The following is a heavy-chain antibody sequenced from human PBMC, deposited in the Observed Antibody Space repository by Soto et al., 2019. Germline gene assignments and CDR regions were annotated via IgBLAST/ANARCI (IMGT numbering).Heavy chain of an antibody. CDR1: GGTFSSYT. Sequence: QVQLVQSGAEVKKPGSSVKVSCKASGGTFSSYTISWVRQAPGQGLEWMGRIIPILGIANYAQKFQGRVTINADKSTSTDYMELSSLRSEDTAVYYCARGGSSGWSFDYWGQGTLVTVSS. CDR2: IIPILGIA. J-gene: IGHJ4*02. V-gene: IGHV1-69*02. D-gene: IGHD6-19*01. CDR3: ARGGSSGWSFDY.